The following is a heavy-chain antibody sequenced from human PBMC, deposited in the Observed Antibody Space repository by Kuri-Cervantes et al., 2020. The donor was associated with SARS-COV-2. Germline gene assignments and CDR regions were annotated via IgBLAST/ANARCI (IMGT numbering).Heavy chain of an antibody. CDR2: INPDSGDT. Sequence: GESLKISCKASGYTFTDYYIHWVRQAPGQGLEWMGWINPDSGDTNYAQKFQGRVTMTRDTSINTAYMELSSLRSEDTAVYYCARRGVYDFWSGDYYYYYYMDAWGKGTTVTVSS. J-gene: IGHJ6*03. CDR3: ARRGVYDFWSGDYYYYYYMDA. D-gene: IGHD3-3*01. CDR1: GYTFTDYY. V-gene: IGHV1-2*02.